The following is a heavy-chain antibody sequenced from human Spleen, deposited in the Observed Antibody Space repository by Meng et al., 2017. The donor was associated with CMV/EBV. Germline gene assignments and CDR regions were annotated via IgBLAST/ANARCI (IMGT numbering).Heavy chain of an antibody. CDR3: ARHLPDVPMGYFDY. CDR1: GSTFTSYD. V-gene: IGHV1-18*01. J-gene: IGHJ4*02. CDR2: ISAYCGNR. D-gene: IGHD2-8*01. Sequence: ASVKVSCKTSGSTFTSYDITWVRQAPGQGLEWMGWISAYCGNRNYAQKFQGRVTMTTDTSTSTAYMELRSLRSDDTAVYYCARHLPDVPMGYFDYWGQGTLVTVSS.